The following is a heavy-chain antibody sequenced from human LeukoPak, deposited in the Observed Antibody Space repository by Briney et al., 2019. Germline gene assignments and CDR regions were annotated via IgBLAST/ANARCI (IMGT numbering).Heavy chain of an antibody. J-gene: IGHJ6*02. D-gene: IGHD1-20*01. V-gene: IGHV3-64*01. CDR1: GFTFSSYA. Sequence: PGGSLRLSCAASGFTFSSYAMHWVRQAPGKGLEYVSAISSNGGSTYYANSVKGRFTISRDNSKNTLYLQMNSLRPEDTALYYCAKDIRGNPWYYGMDVWGQGTTVTVSS. CDR2: ISSNGGST. CDR3: AKDIRGNPWYYGMDV.